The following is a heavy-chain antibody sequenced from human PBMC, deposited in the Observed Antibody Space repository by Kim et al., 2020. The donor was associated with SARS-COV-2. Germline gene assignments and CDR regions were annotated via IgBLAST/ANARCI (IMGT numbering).Heavy chain of an antibody. J-gene: IGHJ4*02. Sequence: ASVKVSCKASGDTFNTYDFHWVRQAPGQRLAWMGRINLNNGGTQYAQKFQGRVFMTRDTAISTVYMELNNLRPDDTAVYFCARGEWNIDVVPAAGTEIWGQGTLVTVSS. CDR3: ARGEWNIDVVPAAGTEI. D-gene: IGHD2-2*01. V-gene: IGHV1-2*06. CDR2: INLNNGGT. CDR1: GDTFNTYD.